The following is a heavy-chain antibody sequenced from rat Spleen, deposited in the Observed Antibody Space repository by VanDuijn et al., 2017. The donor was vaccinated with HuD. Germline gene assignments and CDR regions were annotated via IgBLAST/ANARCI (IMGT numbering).Heavy chain of an antibody. V-gene: IGHV6-8*01. J-gene: IGHJ2*01. CDR1: GFTFSYAW. CDR3: ALFGY. CDR2: IKAKSNNYAT. Sequence: EVQLVETGGSLVQPGKSLKLTCATSGFTFSYAWMHWIRQSPEKQLEWVAQIKAKSNNYATDYTESVKGRFTISRDDSKSSIYLQMNNLKEEDTAIYYCALFGYWGQGVMVTVSS.